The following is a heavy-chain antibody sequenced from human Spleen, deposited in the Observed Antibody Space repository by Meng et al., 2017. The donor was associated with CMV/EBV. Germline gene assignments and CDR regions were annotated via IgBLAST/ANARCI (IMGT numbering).Heavy chain of an antibody. D-gene: IGHD3-3*01. CDR1: GFSLSTSRMR. Sequence: SGPTLVKPTQTLTLTCTFSGFSLSTSRMRVSWIRQPPGKALEWLARIDWDDDKFYSTSLKTRLTISKDTSKNQVVLTMTNMDPVDTATYYCAHTTLYYDFWSGRRNWFDPWGQGTLVTVSS. V-gene: IGHV2-70D*14. CDR3: AHTTLYYDFWSGRRNWFDP. CDR2: IDWDDDK. J-gene: IGHJ5*02.